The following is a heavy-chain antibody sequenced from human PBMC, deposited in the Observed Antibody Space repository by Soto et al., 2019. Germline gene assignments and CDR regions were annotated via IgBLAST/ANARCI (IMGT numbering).Heavy chain of an antibody. V-gene: IGHV4-4*02. CDR3: ARALVDYGDYDPNWFDP. J-gene: IGHJ5*02. D-gene: IGHD4-17*01. CDR1: GGSISSSNW. CDR2: IYHSGST. Sequence: PSETLSLTCAVSGGSISSSNWWSWVRQPPGKGLEWIGEIYHSGSTNYNPSLKSRVTISVDKSKNQFSLKLSSVTAADTAVYYCARALVDYGDYDPNWFDPWGQGTLVTVSS.